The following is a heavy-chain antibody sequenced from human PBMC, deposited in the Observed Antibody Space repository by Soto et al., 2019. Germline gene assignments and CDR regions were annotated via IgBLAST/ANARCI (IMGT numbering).Heavy chain of an antibody. CDR1: GGTFSSYA. D-gene: IGHD2-15*01. CDR3: ARDWDCSGGSCYPELRYYYYGMDV. J-gene: IGHJ6*02. CDR2: IIPIFGTA. V-gene: IGHV1-69*13. Sequence: SVKVSCKASGGTFSSYAISWVRQAPGQGLEWMGGIIPIFGTANYAQKFQGRVTITADESTSTAYMELSSLRSEDTAVYYCARDWDCSGGSCYPELRYYYYGMDVWGQGTTVTVSS.